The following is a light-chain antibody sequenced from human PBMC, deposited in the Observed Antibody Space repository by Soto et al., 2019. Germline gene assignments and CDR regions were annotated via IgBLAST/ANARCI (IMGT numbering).Light chain of an antibody. CDR3: ASFTTHSARV. CDR1: NSDIGGYNS. V-gene: IGLV2-14*03. CDR2: DVS. J-gene: IGLJ2*01. Sequence: QSALTQPASMSGSPGQSITIPCTGTNSDIGGYNSVSWYQQHPGMAPQLIISDVSYRPSGISSRFSGSKSGNTASLTISGLQAADEADYYSASFTTHSARVFGGGTKLTVL.